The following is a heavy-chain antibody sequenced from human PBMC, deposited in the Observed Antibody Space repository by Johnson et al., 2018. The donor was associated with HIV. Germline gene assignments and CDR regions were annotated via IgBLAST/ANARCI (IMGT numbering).Heavy chain of an antibody. J-gene: IGHJ3*02. CDR1: GFTFSSYA. D-gene: IGHD3-3*01. V-gene: IGHV3-9*01. CDR3: ATSYLEWLFDDGHAFDI. CDR2: ISWNSGSI. Sequence: RSLRLSCAASGFTFSSYAMHWVRQAPGKCLEWVSGISWNSGSIGYADSVKGRFTISRDNAKNTLYLQMNSLRAEDTAVYYCATSYLEWLFDDGHAFDIWGQGTMVTVSS.